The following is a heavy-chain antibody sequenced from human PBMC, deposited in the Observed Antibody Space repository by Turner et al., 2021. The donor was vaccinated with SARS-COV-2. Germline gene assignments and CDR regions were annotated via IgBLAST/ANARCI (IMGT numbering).Heavy chain of an antibody. V-gene: IGHV3-23*01. J-gene: IGHJ6*02. CDR2: IVANTDKT. CDR3: AKDRSWIGFDV. CDR1: GFTFRSHG. D-gene: IGHD3-10*01. Sequence: EVQLLEYGGGLVQPGGSLRLSCAASGFTFRSHGMNWVRQAPGRGLEWVSGIVANTDKTYYGDSVRGRFTISRDNSKDTLYLQMNSLRVEDTAIYYCAKDRSWIGFDVWGQGTTVTVSS.